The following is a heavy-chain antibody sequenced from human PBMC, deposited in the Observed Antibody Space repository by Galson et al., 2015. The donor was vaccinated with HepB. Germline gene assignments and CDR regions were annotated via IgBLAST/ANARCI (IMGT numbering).Heavy chain of an antibody. CDR2: IVPLFDTI. J-gene: IGHJ3*02. CDR1: GGTFRTLP. V-gene: IGHV1-69*13. CDR3: AKEGTSVTAGAFDI. D-gene: IGHD2-21*02. Sequence: SVKVSCKASGGTFRTLPFSWVRQAPGQGLEWMGSIVPLFDTIDYAQKFRGRVTITADETTGTAHMELRSLTSEDTAVYYCAKEGTSVTAGAFDIWGQGTMVTVSS.